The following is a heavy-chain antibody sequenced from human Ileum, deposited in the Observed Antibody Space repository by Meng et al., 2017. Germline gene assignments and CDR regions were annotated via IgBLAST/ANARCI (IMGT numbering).Heavy chain of an antibody. Sequence: SETLSLTCNVSGGSVTSGGYYWNWIRQAPGKGLEWIGCIYNNGVTNYNPSLKSRVTISLGPSKNQFSLKVTSVTAADTAVYYCARWFDPWGQGTLVTGAS. J-gene: IGHJ5*02. CDR1: GGSVTSGGYY. CDR3: ARWFDP. V-gene: IGHV4-61*08. CDR2: IYNNGVT.